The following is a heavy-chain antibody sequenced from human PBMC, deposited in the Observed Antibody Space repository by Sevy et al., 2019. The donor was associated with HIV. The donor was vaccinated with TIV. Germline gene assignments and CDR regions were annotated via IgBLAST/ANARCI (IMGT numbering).Heavy chain of an antibody. CDR3: ARDTNCSGGSCYYY. CDR1: GGTFSSYA. J-gene: IGHJ4*02. D-gene: IGHD2-15*01. CDR2: IIPIFGTA. V-gene: IGHV1-69*13. Sequence: ASVKVSCKASGGTFSSYAISWVRQAPGQGLEWMGGIIPIFGTANYAQKFQGRVTITADESASTAYMELCSLRSEDTAVYYCARDTNCSGGSCYYYWGQGTLVTVSS.